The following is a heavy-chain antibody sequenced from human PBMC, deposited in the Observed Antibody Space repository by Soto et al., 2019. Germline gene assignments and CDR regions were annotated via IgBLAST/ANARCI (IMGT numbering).Heavy chain of an antibody. Sequence: SETLSLTCTVSGGSMTRSNWWNWVRQSAGKGLEWIGEAHHSGRTNYNPSLKSRVTISVDKSKNHFSLKLSSVTAADTAVYYCARSEATGLDYWGQGTLVT. CDR1: GGSMTRSNW. V-gene: IGHV4-4*02. D-gene: IGHD1-26*01. CDR3: ARSEATGLDY. J-gene: IGHJ4*02. CDR2: AHHSGRT.